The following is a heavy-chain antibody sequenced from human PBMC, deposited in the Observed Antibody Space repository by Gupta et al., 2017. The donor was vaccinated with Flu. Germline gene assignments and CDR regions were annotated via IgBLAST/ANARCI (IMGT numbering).Heavy chain of an antibody. Sequence: QLQLQESGPGLVKPSETLSLTCTVSGGSISSSTYYWGWIRQPPGKGLEWIGRISYSGGTYYNPSIKSRFTISVDTSKNQFSLKLSSVTAADTAVYYCATDGRATDLSYYFDYWGQGTLVTVSS. V-gene: IGHV4-39*01. CDR3: ATDGRATDLSYYFDY. CDR1: GGSISSSTYY. D-gene: IGHD5-24*01. J-gene: IGHJ4*02. CDR2: ISYSGGT.